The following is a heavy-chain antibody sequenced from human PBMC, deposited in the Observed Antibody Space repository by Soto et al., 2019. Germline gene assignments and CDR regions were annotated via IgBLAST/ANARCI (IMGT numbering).Heavy chain of an antibody. Sequence: EVQLVESGGGLVQPGRSLRLSCAASGFTFDDYAMHWVRQAPGKGLEWVSGISWNSGSIGYADSVEGRFTISRDNAKNSLYLQMNSLRAEDTALYYCARGSWDDKYYFDYWGQGTLVTVSS. J-gene: IGHJ4*02. D-gene: IGHD1-1*01. CDR1: GFTFDDYA. V-gene: IGHV3-9*01. CDR3: ARGSWDDKYYFDY. CDR2: ISWNSGSI.